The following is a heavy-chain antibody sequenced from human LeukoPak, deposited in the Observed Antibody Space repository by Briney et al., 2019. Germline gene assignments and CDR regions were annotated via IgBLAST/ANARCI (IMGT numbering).Heavy chain of an antibody. V-gene: IGHV3-30*04. CDR3: ARDANYYDSSGYYLPYWYFDL. Sequence: GGSLRLSCEASGFTFSSYAMHWVRQAPGKGLEWVAVISYDGSNKYYADSVKGRFTISRDNSKNTLYLQMNSLRAEDTAVYYCARDANYYDSSGYYLPYWYFDLWGRGTLVTVSS. CDR2: ISYDGSNK. CDR1: GFTFSSYA. D-gene: IGHD3-22*01. J-gene: IGHJ2*01.